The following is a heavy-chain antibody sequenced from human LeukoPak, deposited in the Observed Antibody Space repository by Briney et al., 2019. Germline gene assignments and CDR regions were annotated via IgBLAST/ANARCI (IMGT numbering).Heavy chain of an antibody. CDR2: IRQDGSDK. D-gene: IGHD6-19*01. CDR1: AFTVSSYW. J-gene: IGHJ5*01. V-gene: IGHV3-7*01. CDR3: ARDAVTDEAPNWFDS. Sequence: GRSLSPACAPSAFTVSSYWMRWVRQTAGEWLEWVANIRQDGSDKNYVDSVKGRFTISRDNAKNSLYLQMNSLRAEDTAIYFCARDAVTDEAPNWFDSWGQGTPVTVSS.